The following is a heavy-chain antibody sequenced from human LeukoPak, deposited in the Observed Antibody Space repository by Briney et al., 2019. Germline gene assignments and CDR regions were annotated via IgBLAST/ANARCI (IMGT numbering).Heavy chain of an antibody. CDR2: IYHSGST. D-gene: IGHD4-17*01. CDR1: GGSISSGGYS. CDR3: ARHFDDYGDYGAFDI. Sequence: PSETLSLTCAVSGGSISSGGYSWSWIRQPPGKGLEWIGYIYHSGSTYYNPSLKSRVTISVDTSKNQFSLKLSSVTAADTAVYYCARHFDDYGDYGAFDIWGQGTMVTVSS. J-gene: IGHJ3*02. V-gene: IGHV4-30-2*01.